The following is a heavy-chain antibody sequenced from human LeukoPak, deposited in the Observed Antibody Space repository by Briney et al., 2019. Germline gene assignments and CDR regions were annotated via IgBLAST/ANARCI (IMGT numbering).Heavy chain of an antibody. CDR1: GGSISSYY. CDR2: IYYSGST. CDR3: ARGGCSSTSCYDYFDY. J-gene: IGHJ4*02. D-gene: IGHD2-2*01. V-gene: IGHV4-59*01. Sequence: PSETLSLTCTVSGGSISSYYWSWIRQPPGKGLEWIGYIYYSGSTNYNASLKSRVTISVDTSKNQFSLKLSSVTAADTAVYYCARGGCSSTSCYDYFDYWGQGTLVTVSS.